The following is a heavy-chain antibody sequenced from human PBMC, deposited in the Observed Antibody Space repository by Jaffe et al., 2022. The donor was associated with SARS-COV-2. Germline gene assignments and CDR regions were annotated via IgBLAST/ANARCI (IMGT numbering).Heavy chain of an antibody. CDR2: IYSGGST. D-gene: IGHD2-15*01. CDR1: GFTVSSNY. Sequence: EVQLVESGGGLVQPGGSLRLSCAASGFTVSSNYMSWVRQAPGKGLEWVSVIYSGGSTYYADSVKGRFTISRDNSKNTLYLQMNSLRAEDTAVYYCAREAVVVVPDAFDIWGQGTMVTVSS. CDR3: AREAVVVVPDAFDI. V-gene: IGHV3-66*02. J-gene: IGHJ3*02.